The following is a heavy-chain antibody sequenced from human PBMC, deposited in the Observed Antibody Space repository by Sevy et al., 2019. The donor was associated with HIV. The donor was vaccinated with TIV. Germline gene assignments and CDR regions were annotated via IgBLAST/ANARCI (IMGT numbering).Heavy chain of an antibody. CDR2: ISNSGTTI. Sequence: GGSLRLSCAASGFNLSSYEMNWVRQAPGKGLEWVSYISNSGTTISYSDSVRGRFSISRDNARNSLYLQMNSLRADDTAVYYCARDLPPSATTVAHFDYWGQGTLVTVSS. D-gene: IGHD4-17*01. CDR1: GFNLSSYE. CDR3: ARDLPPSATTVAHFDY. J-gene: IGHJ4*02. V-gene: IGHV3-48*03.